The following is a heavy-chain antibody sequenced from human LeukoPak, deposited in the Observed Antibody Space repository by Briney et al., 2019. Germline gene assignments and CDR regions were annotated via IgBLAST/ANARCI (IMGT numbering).Heavy chain of an antibody. V-gene: IGHV3-30*03. CDR1: GFTFSSYG. J-gene: IGHJ4*02. Sequence: GGSLRLSCAASGFTFSSYGMHWVRQAPGKGLEWVAVISYDGSNKYYADSVKGRFTISRDNSKNTLYLQMNSLRAEDTAVYYCARASNSGYSYGVDYWGQGTLVTVSS. D-gene: IGHD5-18*01. CDR3: ARASNSGYSYGVDY. CDR2: ISYDGSNK.